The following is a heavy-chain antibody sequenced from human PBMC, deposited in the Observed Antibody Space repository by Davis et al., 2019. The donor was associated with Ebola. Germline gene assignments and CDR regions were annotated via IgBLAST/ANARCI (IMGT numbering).Heavy chain of an antibody. CDR1: GFTFSSYA. J-gene: IGHJ4*02. CDR3: AKAGFVF. CDR2: ISYDGSNK. V-gene: IGHV3-30*04. Sequence: GGSLRLSCAASGFTFSSYAMHWVRQAPGKGLEWVAVISYDGSNKYYADSVKGRFTISRDNSKNTLYLQMNSLRAEDTAVYCAKAGFVFWGQGTLVTVSS.